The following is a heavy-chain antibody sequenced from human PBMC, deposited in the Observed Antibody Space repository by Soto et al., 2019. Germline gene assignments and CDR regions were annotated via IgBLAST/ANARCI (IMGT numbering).Heavy chain of an antibody. D-gene: IGHD5-12*01. V-gene: IGHV4-4*07. CDR2: IFSSGST. CDR1: GGSVNTFY. J-gene: IGHJ4*02. CDR3: AREGSYSAYNFAHGIQLWSFDF. Sequence: SETLSLTSTVSGGSVNTFYWSWVRQPAGKGLEWIGRIFSSGSTSFNPSLESRGAMSVDTSKNHFSLILSSVTAADMAVYYCAREGSYSAYNFAHGIQLWSFDFWGQGALVTVSS.